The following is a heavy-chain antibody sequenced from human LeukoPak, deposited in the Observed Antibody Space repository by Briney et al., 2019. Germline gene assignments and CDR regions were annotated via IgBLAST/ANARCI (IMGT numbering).Heavy chain of an antibody. CDR1: GGSISSYY. Sequence: SETLSLTCTVSGGSISSYYWSWIRQPPGKGLEWIGYIYYSGSTNYNPSLKSRVTISVDTSKNQFSLKLSSVTAADTAVYYCARVLLWFGESYWFDYWGQGTLVTVSS. D-gene: IGHD3-10*01. J-gene: IGHJ4*02. CDR3: ARVLLWFGESYWFDY. CDR2: IYYSGST. V-gene: IGHV4-59*01.